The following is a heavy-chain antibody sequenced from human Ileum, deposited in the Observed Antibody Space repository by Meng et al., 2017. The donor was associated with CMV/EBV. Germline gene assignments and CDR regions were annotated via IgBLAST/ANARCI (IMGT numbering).Heavy chain of an antibody. CDR2: KYFSGFA. V-gene: IGHV4-39*07. J-gene: IGHJ1*01. CDR3: ARDLTNKWFFY. Sequence: QMQLQESGPELVKPAETLSLTCTASGDPISSGSHPWAWFRQSPGKKLEWIGSKYFSGFADYNPSLKSRVTISVHATQKHFSLRLTSVTAADSAVYFCARDLTNKWFFYWGQGTLVTVSS. D-gene: IGHD3-22*01. CDR1: GDPISSGSHP.